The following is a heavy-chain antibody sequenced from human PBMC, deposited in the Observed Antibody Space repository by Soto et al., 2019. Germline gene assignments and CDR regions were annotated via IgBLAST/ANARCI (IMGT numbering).Heavy chain of an antibody. CDR3: ASGSGWYGRVSDAFDI. CDR1: GDSVSSNSAA. J-gene: IGHJ3*02. Sequence: PSQTLSLTCAISGDSVSSNSAAWNWIRQSPSRGLEWLGRTYYRSKWYNDYAVSVKSRITINPDTSKNQFSLQLNSVTPEDTAVYYCASGSGWYGRVSDAFDIWGQGTMVTVSS. D-gene: IGHD6-19*01. V-gene: IGHV6-1*01. CDR2: TYYRSKWYN.